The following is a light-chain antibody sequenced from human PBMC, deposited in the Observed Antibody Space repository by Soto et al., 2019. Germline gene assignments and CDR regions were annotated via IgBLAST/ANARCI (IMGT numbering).Light chain of an antibody. V-gene: IGLV2-14*01. J-gene: IGLJ1*01. CDR3: SSYTSSSTLLYV. CDR2: DVS. Sequence: QSVLTQPASVSGSPGQSITISCTGTSSDVGGYNYVSWYQQHPGKAPKLMIYDVSNRPSGVSNRFPGSKSGNTASLTISGLQAEDEADYYCSSYTSSSTLLYVFGTGTTVTVL. CDR1: SSDVGGYNY.